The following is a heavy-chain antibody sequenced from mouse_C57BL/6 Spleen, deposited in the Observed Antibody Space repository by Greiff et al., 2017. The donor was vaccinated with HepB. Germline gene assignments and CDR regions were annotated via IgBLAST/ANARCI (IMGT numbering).Heavy chain of an antibody. CDR1: GFSLTSYG. D-gene: IGHD2-4*01. CDR3: ARKGDYDGAWFAD. CDR2: IWSGGST. Sequence: QVQLKESGPGLVQPSQSLSITCTVSGFSLTSYGVHWVRQSPGKGLEWLGVIWSGGSTDYNAAFISRLSISKDNSKSQVFLKRNSLLADDTAIYYGARKGDYDGAWFADWGQGTLGTVSA. V-gene: IGHV2-2*01. J-gene: IGHJ3*01.